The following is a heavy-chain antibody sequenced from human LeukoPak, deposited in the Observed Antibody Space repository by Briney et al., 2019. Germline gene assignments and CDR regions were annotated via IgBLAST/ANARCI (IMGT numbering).Heavy chain of an antibody. V-gene: IGHV3-11*03. D-gene: IGHD3-9*01. CDR1: GFTFRDYY. CDR2: ISSSSSYT. J-gene: IGHJ5*02. CDR3: FQAVGGIRYFDWYNWFDP. Sequence: GGSLRLSCAASGFTFRDYYMSWILQAPGKGLYWVSYISSSSSYTNYADSVKGRFTISRDNAKNSLYLQMNSLRAEDTAVYFFFQAVGGIRYFDWYNWFDPWGQGTLVTVSS.